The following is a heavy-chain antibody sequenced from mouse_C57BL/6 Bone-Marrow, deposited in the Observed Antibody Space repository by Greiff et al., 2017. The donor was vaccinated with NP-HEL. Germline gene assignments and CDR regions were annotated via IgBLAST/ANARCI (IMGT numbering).Heavy chain of an antibody. J-gene: IGHJ1*03. CDR3: ARLRITTVVAPYWYFDV. CDR2: ISNGGGST. D-gene: IGHD1-1*01. V-gene: IGHV5-12*01. CDR1: GFTFSDYY. Sequence: EVKLVESGGGLVQPGGSLKLSCAASGFTFSDYYMYWVRQTPEKRLEWVAYISNGGGSTYYPDTVKGRFTISRDNAKNTLYLQMSRLKSEDTAMYYCARLRITTVVAPYWYFDVWGTGTTVTVSS.